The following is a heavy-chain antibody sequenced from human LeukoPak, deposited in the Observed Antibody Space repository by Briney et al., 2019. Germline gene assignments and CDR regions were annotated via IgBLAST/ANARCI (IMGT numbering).Heavy chain of an antibody. CDR2: INHSGST. V-gene: IGHV4-34*01. D-gene: IGHD6-13*01. CDR3: ARGLAAAGNKFDP. CDR1: GGSFSGYY. J-gene: IGHJ5*02. Sequence: SETLSLTCAVYGGSFSGYYWSWIRQPPGKGLEWIGEINHSGSTNYNPSLKSRVIISVDTSKNQFSLKLSSVTAADTAVYYCARGLAAAGNKFDPWGQGTLVTVSS.